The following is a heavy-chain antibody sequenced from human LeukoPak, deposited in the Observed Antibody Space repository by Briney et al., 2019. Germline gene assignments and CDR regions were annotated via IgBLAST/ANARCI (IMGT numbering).Heavy chain of an antibody. D-gene: IGHD4-11*01. CDR1: GFTFSSYG. V-gene: IGHV3-23*01. CDR2: ISGSGGST. J-gene: IGHJ6*03. Sequence: GALRLSCAASGFTFSSYGMSWVRQAPGKGLEWVSAISGSGGSTYYADSVKGRFTISRDNSKNTLYLQMNSLRAEDTAVYYCARGSNYRQDYYYYYYMDVWGKGTTVTVSS. CDR3: ARGSNYRQDYYYYYYMDV.